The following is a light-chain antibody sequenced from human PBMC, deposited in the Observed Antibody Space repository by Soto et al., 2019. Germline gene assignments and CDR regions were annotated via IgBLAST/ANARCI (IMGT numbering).Light chain of an antibody. CDR3: HQYGTSPRT. CDR1: QDIRTH. Sequence: ENVLTQSPGTLSMSPGERVTLSCRASQDIRTHLAWYQQKPGQAPRLLIFDASSRATGIPDRFSGSGSGTDFTLSISRLEPEDFAVYYCHQYGTSPRTFGQGDQGGNQT. V-gene: IGKV3-20*01. CDR2: DAS. J-gene: IGKJ1*01.